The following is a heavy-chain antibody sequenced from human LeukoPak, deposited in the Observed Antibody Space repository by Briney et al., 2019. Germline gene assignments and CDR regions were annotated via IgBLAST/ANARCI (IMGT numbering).Heavy chain of an antibody. Sequence: SETLSLTCTVSGGSISSSSYYWGWLRQPPGKGLEWIGSIYYSGSTYYNPSLKSRVTISVDTSKNQFSLKLSSVTAADTAVYYCARYMTTVTRVNLDYWGQGTLVTVSS. CDR3: ARYMTTVTRVNLDY. V-gene: IGHV4-39*07. CDR1: GGSISSSSYY. D-gene: IGHD4-17*01. J-gene: IGHJ4*02. CDR2: IYYSGST.